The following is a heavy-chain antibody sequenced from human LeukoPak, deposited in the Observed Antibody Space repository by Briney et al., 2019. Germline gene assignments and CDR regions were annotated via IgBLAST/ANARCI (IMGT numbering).Heavy chain of an antibody. CDR3: ARGGDIVVVTAATPFDY. J-gene: IGHJ4*02. V-gene: IGHV3-33*01. CDR2: IWYDGSNK. CDR1: GFTFSSYG. Sequence: GRSLRLSCAASGFTFSSYGMHWVRQAPGKGLEWVAVIWYDGSNKYYADSVKGRFTISRDNSKNTLYLQMNSLRAEDTAVYYCARGGDIVVVTAATPFDYWGQGTLVTVSS. D-gene: IGHD2-2*02.